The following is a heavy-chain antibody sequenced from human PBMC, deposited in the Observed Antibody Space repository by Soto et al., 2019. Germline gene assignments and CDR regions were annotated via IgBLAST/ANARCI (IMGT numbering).Heavy chain of an antibody. D-gene: IGHD3-22*01. CDR2: ISGRGSST. J-gene: IGHJ4*02. Sequence: EGQVLESGGGLVQPGGSLRLSCGASGFTFSNYAMNWVRQAPGKGLEWVSGISGRGSSTYYADSVKGRFTISRDNSQNNIYLQMNSLRAEDTAVYYCAREKYYYDKSGYYSSYLDSWGQGTPVTVSS. CDR1: GFTFSNYA. CDR3: AREKYYYDKSGYYSSYLDS. V-gene: IGHV3-23*01.